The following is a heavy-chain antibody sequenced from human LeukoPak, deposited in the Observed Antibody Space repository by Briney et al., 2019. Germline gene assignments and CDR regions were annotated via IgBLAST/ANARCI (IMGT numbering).Heavy chain of an antibody. CDR2: IYHSGST. Sequence: SSGTLSLTCAVSGGSISRSNWWSWVRQPPGKGLEWIGDIYHSGSTNYNPSLKSRVIISVDKSNNQFSLNLTSVTAADTAVYYCARHIIVGPTDYFDYWGQGTLVTVSS. D-gene: IGHD1-26*01. CDR1: GGSISRSNW. V-gene: IGHV4-4*02. J-gene: IGHJ4*02. CDR3: ARHIIVGPTDYFDY.